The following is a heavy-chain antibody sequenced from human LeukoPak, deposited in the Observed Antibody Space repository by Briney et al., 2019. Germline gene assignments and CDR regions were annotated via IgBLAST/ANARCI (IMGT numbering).Heavy chain of an antibody. CDR3: ARGCSSSWYHYFDY. CDR1: GGSFSGYY. J-gene: IGHJ4*02. Sequence: PSETLSLTCAVYGGSFSGYYWSWIRQPPGKGLEWIGEINHSASTNYNPSLKSRVTISVDTSKNQFSLKLSSVTAADTAVYYCARGCSSSWYHYFDYWGQGTLVTVSS. D-gene: IGHD6-13*01. CDR2: INHSAST. V-gene: IGHV4-34*01.